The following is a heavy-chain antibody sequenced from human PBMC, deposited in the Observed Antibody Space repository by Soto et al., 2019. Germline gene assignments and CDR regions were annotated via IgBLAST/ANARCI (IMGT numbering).Heavy chain of an antibody. D-gene: IGHD6-6*01. CDR2: TYYRSKWYN. Sequence: SQTLSLTCGISGDSVSSNTAAWNWTRQSPSRGLEWLGRTYYRSKWYNDYAISVKSRVTITPDTSKNQFSLQLNSVTPDDTAVYYCAKEFSSSASDDYYYYGMDVWGQGTTVTVSS. CDR3: AKEFSSSASDDYYYYGMDV. V-gene: IGHV6-1*01. CDR1: GDSVSSNTAA. J-gene: IGHJ6*02.